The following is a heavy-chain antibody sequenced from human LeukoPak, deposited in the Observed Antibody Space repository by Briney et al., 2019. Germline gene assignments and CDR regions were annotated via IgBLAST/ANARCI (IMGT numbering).Heavy chain of an antibody. V-gene: IGHV4-31*03. J-gene: IGHJ6*02. Sequence: SQTLSLTCTVSGGSISSGGYYWSWIRQHPGKGLEWIGYIYYSGSTYYNSSLKSRVTISVDTSKNQFSLKLSSVTAADTAVYYCARANSGWYGYYYYGMDVWGQGTTVTVSS. CDR3: ARANSGWYGYYYYGMDV. CDR1: GGSISSGGYY. D-gene: IGHD6-19*01. CDR2: IYYSGST.